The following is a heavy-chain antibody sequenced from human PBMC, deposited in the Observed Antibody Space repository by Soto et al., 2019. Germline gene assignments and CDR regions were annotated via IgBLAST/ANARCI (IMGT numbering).Heavy chain of an antibody. J-gene: IGHJ4*02. CDR1: GFTFSSYA. CDR2: IGGSGGST. CDR3: AKQARDSWNYFDY. V-gene: IGHV3-23*01. D-gene: IGHD3-3*01. Sequence: EVQLLESGGGLVQPGGSLRLSCAASGFTFSSYAMSWVRQAPGKGLEWVSAIGGSGGSTYYADSVKGRFTISRDNSKNTLYLQINSLRVEDTAVYHCAKQARDSWNYFDYWGPGTLVTVSS.